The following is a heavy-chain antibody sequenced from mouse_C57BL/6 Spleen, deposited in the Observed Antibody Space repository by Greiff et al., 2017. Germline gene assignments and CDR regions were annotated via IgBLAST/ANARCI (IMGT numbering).Heavy chain of an antibody. V-gene: IGHV1-52*01. D-gene: IGHD2-3*01. Sequence: VQLQQPGAELVRPGSSVKLSCKASGYTFTSYWMHWVKQRPIQGLEWIGNIDPSDSETHYNQKFKDKATLTVDKSSSTAYMQLSSLTSADAAVYYCARRGMIWYFDVWGTGTTVTVSS. J-gene: IGHJ1*03. CDR2: IDPSDSET. CDR1: GYTFTSYW. CDR3: ARRGMIWYFDV.